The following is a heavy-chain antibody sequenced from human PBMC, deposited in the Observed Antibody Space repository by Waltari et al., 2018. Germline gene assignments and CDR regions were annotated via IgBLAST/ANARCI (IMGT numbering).Heavy chain of an antibody. J-gene: IGHJ5*02. V-gene: IGHV1-69*01. D-gene: IGHD2-2*01. CDR3: AREYCSSTSCYLVRPKTNWFDP. CDR1: GGTFSSYA. CDR2: LIPIFGPA. Sequence: QVQLVQSGAEVKKPGSSVKVPCKASGGTFSSYAISWVRQATGQGLAWRGGLIPIFGPASYARKLQGRVTITADESTSTAYMGLSSLRSEDTAVYYCAREYCSSTSCYLVRPKTNWFDPWGQGTLVTVSS.